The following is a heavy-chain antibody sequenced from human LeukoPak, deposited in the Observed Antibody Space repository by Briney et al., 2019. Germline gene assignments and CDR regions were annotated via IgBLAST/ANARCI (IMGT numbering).Heavy chain of an antibody. D-gene: IGHD3-10*01. CDR3: ASSGRFAPYYYYYMDV. CDR1: GYTFTGYY. CDR2: INPNSGGT. Sequence: ASVKVSCKASGYTFTGYYMHWVRQAPGQGLEWMGWINPNSGGTNYAQKFQGRVTMTRDTSISTAYMELSRLRSDGTAVYYCASSGRFAPYYYYYMDVWGKGTTVTISS. J-gene: IGHJ6*03. V-gene: IGHV1-2*02.